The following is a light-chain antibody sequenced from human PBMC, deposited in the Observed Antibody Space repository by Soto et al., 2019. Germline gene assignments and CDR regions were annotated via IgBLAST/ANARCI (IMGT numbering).Light chain of an antibody. CDR2: SND. Sequence: QSVLTQPPSASGTPGQRVTISCSGSSSNIGSHTVNWYQHLPGTALKLLIYSNDQRPSGVPDRFSGSKSGTSASLAIGGLQSEDEAEYYCATWDDSLNGFVFGTGTKVTVL. V-gene: IGLV1-44*01. J-gene: IGLJ1*01. CDR3: ATWDDSLNGFV. CDR1: SSNIGSHT.